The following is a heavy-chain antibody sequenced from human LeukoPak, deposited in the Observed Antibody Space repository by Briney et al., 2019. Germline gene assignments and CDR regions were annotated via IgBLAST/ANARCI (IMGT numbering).Heavy chain of an antibody. J-gene: IGHJ4*02. CDR2: LSPDGNDR. V-gene: IGHV3-21*04. CDR1: GFIYSIYS. Sequence: PGGSLRLSCAASGFIYSIYSMIWVRQASGKGLEGVLALSPDGNDRKYAGSLRGRPTVSRDISKNTLFMQMNSLRVEDTAVYYCTKDWSADYWGQGTLVTVSS. CDR3: TKDWSADY.